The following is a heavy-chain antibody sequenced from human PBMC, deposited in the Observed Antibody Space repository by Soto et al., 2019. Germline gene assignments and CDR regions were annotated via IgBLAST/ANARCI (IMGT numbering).Heavy chain of an antibody. CDR2: IRSNIDGATT. CDR1: GFAFKYAR. V-gene: IGHV3-15*01. CDR3: TTDWGSGTHYARAFDV. J-gene: IGHJ3*01. D-gene: IGHD3-16*01. Sequence: EVLLVESGGSLVKPGGSLRLSCAASGFAFKYARMTWVREAPGKGLEWVGHIRSNIDGATTAYAAPVKGRFTISRDESKNTVDLQMNSLITEDTAVYYCTTDWGSGTHYARAFDVWGQGTMVTVSS.